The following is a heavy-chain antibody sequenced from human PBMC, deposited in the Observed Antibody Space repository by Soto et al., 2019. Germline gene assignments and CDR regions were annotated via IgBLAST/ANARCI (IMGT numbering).Heavy chain of an antibody. J-gene: IGHJ5*02. D-gene: IGHD6-13*01. CDR1: GGSISSYY. CDR2: IYYSGST. CDR3: AREIGIAAADYNWFDP. V-gene: IGHV4-59*01. Sequence: SDTLSLTCTVSGGSISSYYWSWIRQPPGKGLEWIGYIYYSGSTNYNPSLKSRVTISVDTSKNQFSLKLSSVTAADTAVYYCAREIGIAAADYNWFDPWGQGTLVTVSS.